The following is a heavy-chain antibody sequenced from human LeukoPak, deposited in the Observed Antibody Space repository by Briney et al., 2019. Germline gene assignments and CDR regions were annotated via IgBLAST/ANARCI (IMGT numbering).Heavy chain of an antibody. V-gene: IGHV4-39*01. J-gene: IGHJ4*02. CDR2: IYYSGST. D-gene: IGHD1-26*01. CDR1: GGSISSSSYY. CDR3: ARRNLVGATTQFDY. Sequence: SETLSLTCTVSGGSISSSSYYWGWIRQPPGKGLEWIGSIYYSGSTCYNPSLKSRVTISVDTSKNQFSLKLSSVTAADTAVYYCARRNLVGATTQFDYWGQGTLVTVSS.